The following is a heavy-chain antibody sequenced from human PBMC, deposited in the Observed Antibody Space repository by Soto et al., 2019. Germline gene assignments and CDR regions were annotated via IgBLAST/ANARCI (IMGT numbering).Heavy chain of an antibody. J-gene: IGHJ6*02. CDR3: AKDLLAAAGTGGDYYYGMDV. D-gene: IGHD6-13*01. CDR1: GFTFSSYG. Sequence: GGSLRLSCAASGFTFSSYGMHWVRQAPGKGLEWVAVISYDGGNKYYADSVKGRFTISRDNSKNTLYLQMNSLRAEDTAVYYCAKDLLAAAGTGGDYYYGMDVWGQGTTVTVSS. CDR2: ISYDGGNK. V-gene: IGHV3-30*18.